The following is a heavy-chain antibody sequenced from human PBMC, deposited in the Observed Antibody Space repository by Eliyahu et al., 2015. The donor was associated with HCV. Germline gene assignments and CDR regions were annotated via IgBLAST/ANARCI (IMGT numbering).Heavy chain of an antibody. V-gene: IGHV4-39*01. CDR3: ARPGLRNWGSPDAFDI. CDR2: IYYSGST. J-gene: IGHJ3*02. Sequence: QLQLQESGPGLVKPSETLSLTCTVSGGSISSSSYYWGWIRQPPGKGLEWIGSIYYSGSTYYNPSLKSRVTISVDTSKNQFSLKLSSVTAADTAVYYCARPGLRNWGSPDAFDIWGQGTMVTVSS. D-gene: IGHD3-16*01. CDR1: GGSISSSSYY.